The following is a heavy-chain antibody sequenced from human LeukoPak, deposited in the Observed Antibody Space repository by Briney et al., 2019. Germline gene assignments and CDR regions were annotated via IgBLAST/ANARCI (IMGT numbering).Heavy chain of an antibody. CDR2: MNPNSGNT. D-gene: IGHD3-3*01. CDR1: GYTFTSYG. V-gene: IGHV1-8*02. J-gene: IGHJ6*02. Sequence: ASVKVSCKASGYTFTSYGISWVRQATGQGLEWMGWMNPNSGNTGYAQKFQGRVTMTRNTSISTAYMELSSLRSEDTAVYYCARGPHYDFWSGYYTRGPGYYYYGMDVWGQGTTVTVSS. CDR3: ARGPHYDFWSGYYTRGPGYYYYGMDV.